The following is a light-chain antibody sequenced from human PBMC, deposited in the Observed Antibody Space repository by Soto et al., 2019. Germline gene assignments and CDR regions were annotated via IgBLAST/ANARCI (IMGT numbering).Light chain of an antibody. CDR2: GAT. J-gene: IGKJ4*02. V-gene: IGKV1-39*01. CDR3: QQTYDIPYT. Sequence: DLQMTQSPSSLSASVGDRVVITCRASQNVNNRLNWYQQRPGRAPQVLIFGATNLQSGVSSRFSGTGSGTDFSLTISSLQPEDFAIYYCQQTYDIPYTFGRGTKVE. CDR1: QNVNNR.